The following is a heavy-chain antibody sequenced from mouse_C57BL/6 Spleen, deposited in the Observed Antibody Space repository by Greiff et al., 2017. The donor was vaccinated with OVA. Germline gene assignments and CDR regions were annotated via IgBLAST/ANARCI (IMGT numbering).Heavy chain of an antibody. J-gene: IGHJ2*01. CDR2: INPYNGGT. Sequence: EVQLQQSGPVLVKPGASVKMSCKASGYTFTDYYMNWVKQSHGKSLEWIGVINPYNGGTSYNQKFKGKATLTVDKSSSTAYTELNSLTSEDSAVYYCARSGDYYGIDYWGQGTTLTVSS. V-gene: IGHV1-19*01. D-gene: IGHD1-1*01. CDR1: GYTFTDYY. CDR3: ARSGDYYGIDY.